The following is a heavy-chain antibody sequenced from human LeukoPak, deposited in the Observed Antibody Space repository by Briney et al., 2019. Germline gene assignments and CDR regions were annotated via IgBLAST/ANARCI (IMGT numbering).Heavy chain of an antibody. CDR1: GGSFSGYY. D-gene: IGHD5-18*01. CDR3: ASAIMDTAMVDVYYYYGMDV. Sequence: SETLSLTCAVYGGSFSGYYWSWIRQPPGKGLEWIGEINHSGSTYYNPSLKSRVTISVDTSKNQFSLKLSSVTAADTAVYYCASAIMDTAMVDVYYYYGMDVWGQGTTVTVSS. CDR2: INHSGST. V-gene: IGHV4-34*01. J-gene: IGHJ6*02.